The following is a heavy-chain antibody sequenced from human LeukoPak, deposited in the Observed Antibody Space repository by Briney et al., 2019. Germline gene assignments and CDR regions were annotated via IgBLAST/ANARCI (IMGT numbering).Heavy chain of an antibody. J-gene: IGHJ5*02. CDR3: ARVERYNGDYGWFDP. CDR1: GESFSGYY. V-gene: IGHV4-34*01. CDR2: INHSGNT. D-gene: IGHD4-17*01. Sequence: SETLSLTCAVYGESFSGYYWSWIRQPPGKGLGWIAEINHSGNTNYNPSLKSRVSISVDTSKNQFSLRLRSVTAADTAMYYCARVERYNGDYGWFDPWGQGNLVTVSS.